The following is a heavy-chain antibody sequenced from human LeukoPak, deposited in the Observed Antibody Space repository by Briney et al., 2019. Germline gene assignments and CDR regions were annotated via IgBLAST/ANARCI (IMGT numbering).Heavy chain of an antibody. V-gene: IGHV1-18*01. J-gene: IGHJ4*02. Sequence: ASVKVSCKASGYTFTSYGISWVRQAPGQGLEWMGWISAYNGNTNYAQKLQGRVTMTTDTSTSTAYMELRSLRSEDTAVYYCARAGGTTVVPGGYYFDYWGQGTLVTVSS. CDR3: ARAGGTTVVPGGYYFDY. CDR1: GYTFTSYG. D-gene: IGHD4-23*01. CDR2: ISAYNGNT.